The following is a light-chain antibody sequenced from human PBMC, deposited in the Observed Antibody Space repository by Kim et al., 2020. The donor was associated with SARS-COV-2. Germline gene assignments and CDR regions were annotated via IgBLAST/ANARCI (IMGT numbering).Light chain of an antibody. Sequence: QSALTQPASVSGSPGQSITISCTGTSSDVGGYNFVSWYQQHPGKAPKLLIYDLSIRPSGVSNRFSGSKSGNTASLTISGLQAEDESDYYCSSYTTSNTVVFGGGTRRTVL. V-gene: IGLV2-14*03. CDR2: DLS. CDR3: SSYTTSNTVV. CDR1: SSDVGGYNF. J-gene: IGLJ2*01.